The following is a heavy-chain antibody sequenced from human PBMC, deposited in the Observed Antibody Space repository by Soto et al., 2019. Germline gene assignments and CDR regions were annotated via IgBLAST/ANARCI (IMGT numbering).Heavy chain of an antibody. CDR2: VSAYNGNT. Sequence: ASVKVSCKASGYTFTSYGISWVRQAPGQGLEWMGWVSAYNGNTNYAQKLQGRVTMTTDTSTSTAYMELRSLRSDDTAVYYCARARIAAAGPNWFDPWGQGTLVTVSS. V-gene: IGHV1-18*01. J-gene: IGHJ5*02. CDR1: GYTFTSYG. CDR3: ARARIAAAGPNWFDP. D-gene: IGHD6-13*01.